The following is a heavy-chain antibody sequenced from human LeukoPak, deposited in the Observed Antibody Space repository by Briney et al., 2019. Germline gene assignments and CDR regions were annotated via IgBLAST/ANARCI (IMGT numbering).Heavy chain of an antibody. D-gene: IGHD6-6*01. CDR1: GYTFTGYY. Sequence: ASVKVSCKASGYTFTGYYMHWVRQAPGQGLEWMGWINPNSGGTNYAQKFQGRVTMTRDTSISTAYMELSRLRSDDTAVYYCARGSSSSWFVWYSCSYMDVWGKGTTVTVSS. CDR3: ARGSSSSWFVWYSCSYMDV. CDR2: INPNSGGT. J-gene: IGHJ6*03. V-gene: IGHV1-2*02.